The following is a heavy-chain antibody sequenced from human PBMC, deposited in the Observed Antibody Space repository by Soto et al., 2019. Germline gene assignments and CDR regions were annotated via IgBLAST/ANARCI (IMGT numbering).Heavy chain of an antibody. V-gene: IGHV1-18*01. D-gene: IGHD6-13*01. CDR3: AIDEDKSWPMKGHTIRPFDN. Sequence: ASVKVSCKASGYTFTSYGISWVRQAPGQGLEWMGWISAYNGNTNYAQKLQGRVTMTTDTSTSTAYMELRSLRSDDTAVYYCAIDEDKSWPMKGHTIRPFDNWRQGT. CDR2: ISAYNGNT. J-gene: IGHJ4*02. CDR1: GYTFTSYG.